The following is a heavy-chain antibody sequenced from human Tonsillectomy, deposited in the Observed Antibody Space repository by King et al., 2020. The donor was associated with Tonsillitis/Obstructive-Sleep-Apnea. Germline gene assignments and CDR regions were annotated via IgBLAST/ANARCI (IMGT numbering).Heavy chain of an antibody. V-gene: IGHV4-31*03. CDR2: IYYSGST. CDR3: AGASLYGDYDWYFDV. Sequence: VQLQESGPGLVKPSQTLSLTCTVSGGSISSGGYFWSWIRQHPGKGLEWIGYIYYSGSTYYNPSLKSRVIISADTSKNQFSLKLSSVTAADTAVYYCAGASLYGDYDWYFDVWGRGTLVTVSS. J-gene: IGHJ2*01. CDR1: GGSISSGGYF. D-gene: IGHD4-17*01.